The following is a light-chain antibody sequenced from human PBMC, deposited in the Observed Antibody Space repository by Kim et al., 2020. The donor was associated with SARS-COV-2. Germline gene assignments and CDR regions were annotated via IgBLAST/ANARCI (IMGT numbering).Light chain of an antibody. CDR2: DVT. CDR3: CSYAGGYTYWM. V-gene: IGLV2-11*01. Sequence: QSALTQPRSVSGSPGQSVTIACTGANSDVGGYNYVSWYQHHPGKAPKLMIYDVTRRPSGVPDRFSGSKSGNTASLTISGLQAEDEADYYCCSYAGGYTYWMFGGGTQLTVL. CDR1: NSDVGGYNY. J-gene: IGLJ3*02.